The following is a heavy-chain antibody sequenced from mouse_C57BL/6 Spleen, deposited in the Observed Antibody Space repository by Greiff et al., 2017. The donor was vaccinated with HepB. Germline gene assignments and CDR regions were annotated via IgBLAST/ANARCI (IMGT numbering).Heavy chain of an antibody. Sequence: DVMLVESGGDLVKPGGSLKLSCAASGFTFSSYGMSWVRQTPDKRLEWVATISSGGSYTYYPDSVKGRFTISRDNAKNTLYLQMSSLKSEDTAMYYCARRGGYYYGSNYWYFDVWGTGTTVTVSS. CDR3: ARRGGYYYGSNYWYFDV. CDR1: GFTFSSYG. V-gene: IGHV5-6*02. CDR2: ISSGGSYT. J-gene: IGHJ1*03. D-gene: IGHD1-1*01.